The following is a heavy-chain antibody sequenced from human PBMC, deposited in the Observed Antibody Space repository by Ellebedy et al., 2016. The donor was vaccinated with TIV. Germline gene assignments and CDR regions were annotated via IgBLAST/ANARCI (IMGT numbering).Heavy chain of an antibody. J-gene: IGHJ4*02. D-gene: IGHD1-26*01. CDR2: TSFDGSEI. CDR1: GFEFYTYA. V-gene: IGHV3-30-3*01. Sequence: PGGSLRLSCEASGFEFYTYAVHWVRQAPNKGLEWVAHTSFDGSEINYADSVRGLFIISSDKSKYMLYLQMRGLSPEETAIYYCVRESMGKVFFDHWGQGTLVTVSS. CDR3: VRESMGKVFFDH.